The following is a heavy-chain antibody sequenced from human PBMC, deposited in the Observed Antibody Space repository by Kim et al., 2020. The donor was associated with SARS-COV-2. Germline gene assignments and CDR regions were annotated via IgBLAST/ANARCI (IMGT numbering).Heavy chain of an antibody. CDR3: ARLPGSREEWLSHVFDY. V-gene: IGHV4-59*01. CDR1: GGSISSYY. Sequence: SETLSLTCTVSGGSISSYYWSWIRQPPGKGLEWIGYIYYSGSTNYNPSLKSRVTISVDTSKNQFSLKLSSVTAADTAVYYCARLPGSREEWLSHVFDYWGQGTLVTVSS. CDR2: IYYSGST. J-gene: IGHJ4*02. D-gene: IGHD3-3*01.